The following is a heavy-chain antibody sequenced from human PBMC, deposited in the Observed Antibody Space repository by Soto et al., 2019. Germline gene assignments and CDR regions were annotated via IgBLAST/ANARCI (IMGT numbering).Heavy chain of an antibody. Sequence: QVQLQESGPGLVKTSQTLSLTCTVSGGSINSGDYYWSWIRQHPGKGLEWIGYIYYSGSTYYNPYLTSRVTISVDTSKNQFSLKLSSVTAADTAVYYCAREEVAYYGSGSYNWFDPWGQGTLVTVSS. CDR1: GGSINSGDYY. J-gene: IGHJ5*02. CDR2: IYYSGST. D-gene: IGHD3-10*01. CDR3: AREEVAYYGSGSYNWFDP. V-gene: IGHV4-31*03.